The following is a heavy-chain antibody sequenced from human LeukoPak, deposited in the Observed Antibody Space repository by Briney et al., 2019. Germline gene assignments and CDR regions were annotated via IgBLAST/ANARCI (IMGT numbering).Heavy chain of an antibody. CDR3: APLSSGADFDV. CDR2: LHASEST. D-gene: IGHD3-22*01. J-gene: IGHJ3*01. V-gene: IGHV4-4*07. CDR1: CAYISNYY. Sequence: SETLSLTCNVSCAYISNYYWTWVRQPAAQGLEWIGRLHASESTIYNPSLKSRVTLSIDTSKDQFSFTLTSVTAADSPGYYCAPLSSGADFDVWGQGTVVTVSS.